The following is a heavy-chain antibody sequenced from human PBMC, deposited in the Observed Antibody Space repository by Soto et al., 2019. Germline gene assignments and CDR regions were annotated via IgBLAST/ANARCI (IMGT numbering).Heavy chain of an antibody. D-gene: IGHD6-19*01. V-gene: IGHV1-69*01. Sequence: QVRLVQSGAEVKKPGSSVKISCKTSGGIFSTCVFSWVRQAPGQGLEWMGGIIPFLGTPNYAQSFQGRVTITADESTSTAYMELSSLRSEDTAVYFCARDHHSSRPYYIDFWGQGTLVTVSS. CDR3: ARDHHSSRPYYIDF. J-gene: IGHJ4*02. CDR1: GGIFSTCV. CDR2: IIPFLGTP.